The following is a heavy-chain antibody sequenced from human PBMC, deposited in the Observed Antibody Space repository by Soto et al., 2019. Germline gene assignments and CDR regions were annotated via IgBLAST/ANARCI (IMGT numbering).Heavy chain of an antibody. J-gene: IGHJ6*02. V-gene: IGHV6-1*01. D-gene: IGHD5-12*01. CDR3: ARVRIGYSGYDSKNYYYGMDV. CDR2: TYYRSKWYN. CDR1: GDSVSSNIAA. Sequence: SQTLSLTCAISGDSVSSNIAAWNWIRQSPSRGLEWLGRTYYRSKWYNDYAVSVKSRITINPDTSKNQFSLQLNSVTPEDTAVYYCARVRIGYSGYDSKNYYYGMDVWGQGTTVTVSS.